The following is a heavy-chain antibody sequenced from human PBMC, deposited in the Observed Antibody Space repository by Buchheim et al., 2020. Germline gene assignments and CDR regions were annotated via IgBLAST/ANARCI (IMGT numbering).Heavy chain of an antibody. Sequence: QVQLVQSGAEVKKPGASVKVSCKASGYTFTGYYMHWVRQAPGQGLEWMGWINPNSGGTNYAQKFQGWVTMTRDPSISTAYMELSRLRSDDTAVYYCARALSSSTSLLLSYYYGMDVWGQGTT. CDR2: INPNSGGT. CDR1: GYTFTGYY. D-gene: IGHD2-2*01. V-gene: IGHV1-2*04. CDR3: ARALSSSTSLLLSYYYGMDV. J-gene: IGHJ6*02.